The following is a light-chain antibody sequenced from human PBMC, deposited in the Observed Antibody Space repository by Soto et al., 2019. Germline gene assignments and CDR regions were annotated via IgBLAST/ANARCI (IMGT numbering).Light chain of an antibody. Sequence: VMTQSPLSLPVTPGESASISCRSSQSLLQSNGYNYVDWYLQKPGQSPQLLIYLGSLRAGGVPDRFSGSGSGTDFTLKITRMEAEDVGVYCCMQAPQTPPYTFGQGTRVEIK. CDR2: LGS. J-gene: IGKJ2*01. CDR3: MQAPQTPPYT. V-gene: IGKV2-28*01. CDR1: QSLLQSNGYNY.